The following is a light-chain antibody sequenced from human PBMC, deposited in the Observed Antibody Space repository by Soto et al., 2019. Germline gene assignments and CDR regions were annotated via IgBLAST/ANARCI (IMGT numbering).Light chain of an antibody. V-gene: IGKV1-9*01. CDR3: LQLQTYPRT. CDR2: GAS. Sequence: IQLTQSPSSLSASVGDRVTITCRASQGISSYLSWFQQKPGQAPKLLINGASNLQSGGPSRFSGSGSGTDFTLTISSLQPEDFATYYCLQLQTYPRTFGQGTKVEIK. CDR1: QGISSY. J-gene: IGKJ1*01.